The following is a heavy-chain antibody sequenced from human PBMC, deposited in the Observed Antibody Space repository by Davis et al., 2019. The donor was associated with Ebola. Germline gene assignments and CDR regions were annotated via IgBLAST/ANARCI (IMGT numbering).Heavy chain of an antibody. D-gene: IGHD4-17*01. CDR3: AREYGDYQNSYYYYYGMDV. CDR2: IDQDGTRT. Sequence: GESLKISCAASGFNFRKYWLHWVRQAPGKGLVWVSRIDQDGTRTAYADSVKGRFTISRDNSKNTLYLQMNSLRAEDTAVYYCAREYGDYQNSYYYYYGMDVWGQGTTVTVSS. J-gene: IGHJ6*02. V-gene: IGHV3-74*01. CDR1: GFNFRKYW.